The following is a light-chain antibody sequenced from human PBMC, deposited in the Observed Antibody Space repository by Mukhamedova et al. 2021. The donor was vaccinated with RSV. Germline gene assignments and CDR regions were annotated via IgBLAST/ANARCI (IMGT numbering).Light chain of an antibody. V-gene: IGKV1-39*01. CDR2: FAS. CDR3: QQSSATPRS. Sequence: WYQRRVHGRAPKLLIYFASTLQSDIPSRFSGSGSGTDFILTINNLQPEDFATYFCQQSSATPRSFGQGTMLQIK. J-gene: IGKJ2*03.